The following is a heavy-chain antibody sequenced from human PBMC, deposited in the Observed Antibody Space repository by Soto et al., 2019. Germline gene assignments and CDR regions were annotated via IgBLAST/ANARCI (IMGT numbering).Heavy chain of an antibody. J-gene: IGHJ3*01. V-gene: IGHV1-69*08. CDR2: IIPIPDIT. CDR3: ARDRITTRGDAFDL. CDR1: GGTFSTYI. D-gene: IGHD3-3*01. Sequence: QVQLVQSGAEVRKPGSSVKVSCKAPGGTFSTYIISWVRQAPGQGLEWMGRIIPIPDITNYAQKFQGRVTVTADRSTSTAYMELTSLKSADTAVYYCARDRITTRGDAFDLWGQGTMVTVSS.